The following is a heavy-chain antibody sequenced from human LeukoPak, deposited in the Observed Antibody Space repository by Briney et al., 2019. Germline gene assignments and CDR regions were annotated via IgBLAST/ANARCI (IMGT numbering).Heavy chain of an antibody. Sequence: GGSLRLSCAASGFTFSGSAMHWVRQASGKGLEWVGRIRSRVNSYVTAYAAAVTGRFIISRDDSSNTAYLQMNSLRVDDTAVYYCARVNDDGSGDSWYRWLDHWGQGTLVTVSS. J-gene: IGHJ5*02. D-gene: IGHD2-15*01. CDR3: ARVNDDGSGDSWYRWLDH. V-gene: IGHV3-73*01. CDR1: GFTFSGSA. CDR2: IRSRVNSYVT.